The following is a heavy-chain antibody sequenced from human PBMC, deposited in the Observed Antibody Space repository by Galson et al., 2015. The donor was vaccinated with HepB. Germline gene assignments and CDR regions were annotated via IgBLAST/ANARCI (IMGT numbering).Heavy chain of an antibody. CDR2: IYPGDSDT. Sequence: QSGAEVKKPGESLKISCKGSGYSFTTYWIGWVRQMPGKGLEWMGIIYPGDSDTTYSPSFQGQVTISADKSISTAYLQWSSLKASDTAMYYCARFPRYCSGGACYRIDYWGQGTLVTVSS. J-gene: IGHJ4*02. V-gene: IGHV5-51*01. D-gene: IGHD2-15*01. CDR3: ARFPRYCSGGACYRIDY. CDR1: GYSFTTYW.